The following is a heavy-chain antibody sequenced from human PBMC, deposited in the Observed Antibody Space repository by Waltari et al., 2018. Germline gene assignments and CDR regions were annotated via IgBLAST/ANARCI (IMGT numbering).Heavy chain of an antibody. J-gene: IGHJ5*02. D-gene: IGHD2-2*01. Sequence: EVQLVESGGGLVQPGGSLRLSCAASGFTFGVYEMNWVRQAPGKGLEWVSYISGSGSIIDYADSVKGRFTISRDNAKNSLYLQMNNLRAEDTAVYYCARDPHQIAVAHWFDPWGQGTLVTVSS. CDR3: ARDPHQIAVAHWFDP. CDR2: ISGSGSII. CDR1: GFTFGVYE. V-gene: IGHV3-48*03.